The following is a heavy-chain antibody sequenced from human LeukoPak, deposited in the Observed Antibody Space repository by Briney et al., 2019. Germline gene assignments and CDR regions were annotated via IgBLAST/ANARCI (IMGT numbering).Heavy chain of an antibody. CDR3: AGAVGAIRQFDL. D-gene: IGHD1-26*01. CDR1: GGSFRNNY. CDR2: IHSSGST. J-gene: IGHJ2*01. V-gene: IGHV4-4*07. Sequence: SETLSLTCSVSGGSFRNNYWTWIRQPADKGLEFIGRIHSSGSTYYNPSLKSRVTMSADTSRNQVSLKVTSVSAADTAVYYCAGAVGAIRQFDLWGRGTLVTVSS.